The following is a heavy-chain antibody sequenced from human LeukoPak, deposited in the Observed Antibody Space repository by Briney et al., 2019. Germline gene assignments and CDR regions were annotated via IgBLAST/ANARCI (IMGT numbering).Heavy chain of an antibody. CDR1: GFTFSSYW. Sequence: GGSLRLSCAASGFTFSSYWMHWVRQAPGKGLEWVSAISGSGGSTYYADSVKGRFTISRDNSKNTLYLQMNSLRAEDTAVYYCAKTDEVVAINDYWGQGTLVTVSS. CDR3: AKTDEVVAINDY. V-gene: IGHV3-23*01. J-gene: IGHJ4*02. CDR2: ISGSGGST. D-gene: IGHD3-22*01.